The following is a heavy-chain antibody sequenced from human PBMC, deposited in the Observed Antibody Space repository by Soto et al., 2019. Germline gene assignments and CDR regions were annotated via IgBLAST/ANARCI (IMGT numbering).Heavy chain of an antibody. CDR1: GYSITSGCY. Sequence: SETLSLTCTVSGYSITSGCYWGWIRQPPGKRLEWIGSMYPTGSTYYNPSLKSRVTMSVDTSNNEFSLKLTSVTAADTAVYHCVRDLNYGLYYFDYWGQGTLVTVSS. V-gene: IGHV4-38-2*02. CDR2: MYPTGST. CDR3: VRDLNYGLYYFDY. J-gene: IGHJ4*02. D-gene: IGHD3-10*01.